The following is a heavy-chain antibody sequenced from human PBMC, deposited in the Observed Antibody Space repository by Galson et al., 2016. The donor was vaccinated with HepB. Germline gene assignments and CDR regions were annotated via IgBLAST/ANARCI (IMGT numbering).Heavy chain of an antibody. Sequence: SLRLSCAASGFRFDDYSINWVRQAPGKGLEWVSYISSISAYRYYADSVKGRFAISRDNAKNSLFLQMNSLRVEDTAVYFCAGSVVLAGRSYWYFDLWGRGTLVTVSS. D-gene: IGHD2-21*01. CDR2: ISSISAYR. CDR1: GFRFDDYS. J-gene: IGHJ2*01. CDR3: AGSVVLAGRSYWYFDL. V-gene: IGHV3-21*01.